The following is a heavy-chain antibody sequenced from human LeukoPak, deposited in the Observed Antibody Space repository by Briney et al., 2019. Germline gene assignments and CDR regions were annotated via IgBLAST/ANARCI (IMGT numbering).Heavy chain of an antibody. D-gene: IGHD3-9*01. V-gene: IGHV3-21*01. J-gene: IGHJ4*02. Sequence: GSLRLSCAASGFTFSGYSMNWVRQAPGKGLEWVSSISSSSSYIYYADSVKGRFTISRDNAKNSLYLQMNSLRAEDTAVYYCASVRYFDWLFDYWGQGTLVTVSS. CDR2: ISSSSSYI. CDR3: ASVRYFDWLFDY. CDR1: GFTFSGYS.